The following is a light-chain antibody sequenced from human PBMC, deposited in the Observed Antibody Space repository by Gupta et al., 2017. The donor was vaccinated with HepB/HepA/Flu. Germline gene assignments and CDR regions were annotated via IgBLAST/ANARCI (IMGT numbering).Light chain of an antibody. Sequence: EIVLTQSPVTLSLSPGERATLSCRASQSISTYLAWYQQKPGQAPRLLIYDASKRATGIPARFSGSGPGTXFTLTIXSREPEDSAVYYCQQRANWAITFRXGTLLEVK. V-gene: IGKV3D-11*02. CDR1: QSISTY. CDR2: DAS. J-gene: IGKJ5*01. CDR3: QQRANWAIT.